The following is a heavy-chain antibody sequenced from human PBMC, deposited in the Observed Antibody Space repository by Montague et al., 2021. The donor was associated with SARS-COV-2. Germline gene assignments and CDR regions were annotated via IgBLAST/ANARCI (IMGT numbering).Heavy chain of an antibody. CDR1: GFTFDDYA. V-gene: IGHV3-9*01. CDR3: AKDYYFGAFDI. J-gene: IGHJ3*02. D-gene: IGHD3-10*01. CDR2: ISWNSGSR. Sequence: SLRLSCAASGFTFDDYAMHWVRQTPGKGLEWVSVISWNSGSRGYADSVKGRFTIYRDNAKNSLYLQMNSLRTEDTAFYYCAKDYYFGAFDIWGQGTMVTVSS.